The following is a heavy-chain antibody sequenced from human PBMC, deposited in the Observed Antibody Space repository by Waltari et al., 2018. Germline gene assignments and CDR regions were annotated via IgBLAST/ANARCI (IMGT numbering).Heavy chain of an antibody. CDR3: AKALSGIAAAGLDAFDI. J-gene: IGHJ3*02. CDR1: GFTFDDYA. D-gene: IGHD6-13*01. CDR2: ISWNSGSI. Sequence: EVQLVESGGGLVQPGRSLRLSCAASGFTFDDYAMHWVRPAPGKGLEWVSGISWNSGSIGYADSVKGRFTISRDNAKNSLYLQMNSLRAEDMALYYCAKALSGIAAAGLDAFDILGQGTMVTVSS. V-gene: IGHV3-9*03.